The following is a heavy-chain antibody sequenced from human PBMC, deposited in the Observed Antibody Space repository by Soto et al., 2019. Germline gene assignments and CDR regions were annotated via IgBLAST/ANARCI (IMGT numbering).Heavy chain of an antibody. J-gene: IGHJ4*02. D-gene: IGHD6-19*01. Sequence: QVQLVESGGGVVQPGRSLRLSCAASGFTFSSYAMHWVRQAPGKGLEWVAVMSYDGSNKYYADSVKGRFTISRDNSKNTPYLQMNSVRAEDTAVYYCARDKSPYSSGWHNRHFDYWGQGTLVTVSS. CDR2: MSYDGSNK. CDR3: ARDKSPYSSGWHNRHFDY. CDR1: GFTFSSYA. V-gene: IGHV3-30-3*01.